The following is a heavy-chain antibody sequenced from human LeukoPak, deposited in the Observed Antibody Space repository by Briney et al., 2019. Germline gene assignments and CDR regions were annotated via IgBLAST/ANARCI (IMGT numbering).Heavy chain of an antibody. CDR2: IYHSGST. CDR3: ARERQGGPLNWFDP. D-gene: IGHD2-15*01. Sequence: SETLSLTCAVSGGSISSSNWWSWIRQPPGKGLEWIGEIYHSGSTNYNPSLKSRVTISVDTSKNQFSLKLSSVTAADTAVYYCARERQGGPLNWFDPWGQGTLVTVSS. J-gene: IGHJ5*02. CDR1: GGSISSSNW. V-gene: IGHV4-4*02.